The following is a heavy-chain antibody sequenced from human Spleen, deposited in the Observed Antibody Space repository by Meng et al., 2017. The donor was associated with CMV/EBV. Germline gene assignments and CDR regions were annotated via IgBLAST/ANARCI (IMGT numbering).Heavy chain of an antibody. CDR2: ISSSSSYI. V-gene: IGHV3-21*01. CDR3: ASNLPAADY. Sequence: GESLKISCAASGFTFSSYSMNWVRQAPGKGLEWVSSISSSSSYIYYADSVKGRFTISRDNAKNSLYLQMNSLRAEDTAVYYCASNLPAADYWGQGALVTVSS. D-gene: IGHD2-2*01. CDR1: GFTFSSYS. J-gene: IGHJ4*02.